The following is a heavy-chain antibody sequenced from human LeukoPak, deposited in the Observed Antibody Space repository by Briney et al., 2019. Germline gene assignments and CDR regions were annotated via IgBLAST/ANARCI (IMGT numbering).Heavy chain of an antibody. CDR2: IYYSGST. CDR1: GGSISSGGYY. CDR3: ARGDYDILTGYPHYYYYGMDV. J-gene: IGHJ6*02. Sequence: SQTLSLTCTVSGGSISSGGYYWSWIRQHPGKGLEWIGYIYYSGSTYYNPSLKSRVTISVDTSKNQFSLKLSSVTAADTAVYYCARGDYDILTGYPHYYYYGMDVWGQGTTVTVSS. V-gene: IGHV4-31*03. D-gene: IGHD3-9*01.